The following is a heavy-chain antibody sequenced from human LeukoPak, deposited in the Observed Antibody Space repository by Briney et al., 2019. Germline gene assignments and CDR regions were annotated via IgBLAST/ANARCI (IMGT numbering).Heavy chain of an antibody. V-gene: IGHV4-39*02. CDR2: TFYSGNT. CDR3: ARRSSGGGLFDY. J-gene: IGHJ4*02. Sequence: PSETLSLTCTVSGGSISSSSYYWGWIRQPPGKGLEWIGSTFYSGNTYYNASLKSRVTISVDTSKNHFSLKLSSVTSADTAVYYCARRSSGGGLFDYWGQGTLVTVSS. D-gene: IGHD6-19*01. CDR1: GGSISSSSYY.